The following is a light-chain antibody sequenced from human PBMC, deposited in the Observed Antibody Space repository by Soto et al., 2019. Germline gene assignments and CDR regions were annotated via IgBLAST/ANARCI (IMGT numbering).Light chain of an antibody. Sequence: QSVLTQPPSASGTPGQSVTISCSGGISNIGSNTVSWYQQLPGTAPKVLIYTNDQRPSGVPDRFSGSKSGTSASLAISGLESEDEADYYCAARDDRLNGWLFGGGTKVTVL. CDR2: TND. J-gene: IGLJ3*02. V-gene: IGLV1-44*01. CDR1: ISNIGSNT. CDR3: AARDDRLNGWL.